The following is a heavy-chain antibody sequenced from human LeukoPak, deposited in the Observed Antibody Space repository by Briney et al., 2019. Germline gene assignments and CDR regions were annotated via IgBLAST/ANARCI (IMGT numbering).Heavy chain of an antibody. D-gene: IGHD3-22*01. CDR2: ISISSVTI. CDR1: GFTFSSYS. Sequence: GGSLRLSCAASGFTFSSYSMNWVRQAPGKGLEWVSYISISSVTIYYADPVKGRFTISRDNAKNSLYLQMNSLRAEDTAVYYCARVADYYDSSGYGLDFDYWGQGTLVTVSS. CDR3: ARVADYYDSSGYGLDFDY. J-gene: IGHJ4*02. V-gene: IGHV3-48*01.